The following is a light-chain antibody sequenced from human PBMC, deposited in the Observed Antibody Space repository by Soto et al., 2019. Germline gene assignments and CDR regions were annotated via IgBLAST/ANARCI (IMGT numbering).Light chain of an antibody. J-gene: IGKJ3*01. CDR3: QKYDNASST. V-gene: IGKV1-27*01. Sequence: DIQMTQSPSSLSASVGDRVTITFRACQGISNYLAWYQQRPGKAPKLLIYAASTFQSGVPSRFGGRGSGTDFTLTSSSLQPEDVATYFCQKYDNASSTFGPGTKVHIE. CDR1: QGISNY. CDR2: AAS.